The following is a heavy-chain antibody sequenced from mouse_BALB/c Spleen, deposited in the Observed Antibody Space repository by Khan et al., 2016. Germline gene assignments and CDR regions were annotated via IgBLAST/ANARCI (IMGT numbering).Heavy chain of an antibody. J-gene: IGHJ1*01. CDR1: GFTFSNYA. D-gene: IGHD2-4*01. CDR3: TRGGLGWYFDV. Sequence: EVELVESGGGIVKPGGSLKLSCAAAGFTFSNYAMSWVRQTPEKRLEWVASISTGGITYYPDSVKGRFTISRDTARNILYLQMSSLRSEATAIYYCTRGGLGWYFDVWGAGTTVTVSS. CDR2: ISTGGIT. V-gene: IGHV5-6-5*01.